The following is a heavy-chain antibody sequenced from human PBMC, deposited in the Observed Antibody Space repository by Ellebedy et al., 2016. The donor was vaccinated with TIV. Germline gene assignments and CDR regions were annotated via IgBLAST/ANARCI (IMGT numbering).Heavy chain of an antibody. V-gene: IGHV3-66*01. J-gene: IGHJ3*02. Sequence: GESLKISCAASGFTVSSNYMSSVRQAPGKGLEWVSVIDNSGNTYYADSVKGRFTISRDNSKNTLYLQMNSLRAEDTAVYYCARDIRTVVTPIGGRGAFDIWGQGTVVTVSS. CDR3: ARDIRTVVTPIGGRGAFDI. D-gene: IGHD4-23*01. CDR2: IDNSGNT. CDR1: GFTVSSNY.